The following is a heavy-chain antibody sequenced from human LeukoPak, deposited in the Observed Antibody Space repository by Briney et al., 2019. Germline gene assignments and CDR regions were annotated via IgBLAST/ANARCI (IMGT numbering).Heavy chain of an antibody. V-gene: IGHV3-74*03. CDR2: IKSDGSGA. CDR3: ARDRYYALDY. Sequence: GGSLRLSCAASGFTFSSSWMHWVRHAPGKGLVWVSRIKSDGSGATYADSVKGRFTISRDNAKYTLYLQMNSLRAEDTAVYYCARDRYYALDYWGQGILVTVSS. J-gene: IGHJ4*02. D-gene: IGHD3-10*01. CDR1: GFTFSSSW.